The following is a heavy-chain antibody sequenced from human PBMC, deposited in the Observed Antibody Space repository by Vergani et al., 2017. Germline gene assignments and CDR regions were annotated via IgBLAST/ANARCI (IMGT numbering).Heavy chain of an antibody. V-gene: IGHV1-2*02. CDR1: GYTFTDYF. CDR2: INPNSGGT. J-gene: IGHJ4*02. Sequence: QVQLVQSGAEVKTPGASVKVSCKASGYTFTDYFMHWVRQASGQGLEWMGWINPNSGGTNYAQKFQGRVTMTRDTSISTAYMELSNLRSDDTAVYYCARVGTSSNRDYFDYWGQGTLVTVSS. D-gene: IGHD2-2*01. CDR3: ARVGTSSNRDYFDY.